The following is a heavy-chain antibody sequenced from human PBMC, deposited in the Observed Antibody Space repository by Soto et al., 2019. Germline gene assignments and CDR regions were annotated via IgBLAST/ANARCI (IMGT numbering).Heavy chain of an antibody. CDR2: ISGSGGST. Sequence: GGSLRLSCVGSGFTFSMFAMSWVRQAPGKGLEWISSISGSGGSTYYADSVKGRFTVSRDDSKTTVFLQMNSLRTEDTAVYFCAKERNFWSGTAGFDSWGQGSPVTVSS. J-gene: IGHJ5*01. CDR3: AKERNFWSGTAGFDS. V-gene: IGHV3-23*01. CDR1: GFTFSMFA. D-gene: IGHD3-3*01.